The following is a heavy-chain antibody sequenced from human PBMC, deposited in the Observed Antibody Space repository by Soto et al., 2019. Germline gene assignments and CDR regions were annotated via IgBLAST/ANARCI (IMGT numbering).Heavy chain of an antibody. J-gene: IGHJ4*02. Sequence: QVQLVESGGGVVQPGRSLTLSCAVSGVTFNTYAMHWVRQAPGKGLEWVAIVSYDGSNKYYADSVKGRFTISRDNSQSTXXLQMNSVRAEDTAVYYCAKDRGRYCSGGRCYLFDSWGQGTLVTVSS. V-gene: IGHV3-30*04. CDR2: VSYDGSNK. CDR1: GVTFNTYA. D-gene: IGHD2-15*01. CDR3: AKDRGRYCSGGRCYLFDS.